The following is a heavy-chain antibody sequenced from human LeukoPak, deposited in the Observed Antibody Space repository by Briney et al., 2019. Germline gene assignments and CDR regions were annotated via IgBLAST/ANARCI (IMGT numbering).Heavy chain of an antibody. V-gene: IGHV3-21*01. CDR3: AALQYQLLSYGMDV. CDR2: ISSSSSYI. D-gene: IGHD2-2*01. Sequence: PGGSLRLSCAASGFTFSSYSMNWVRQAQGKGLEWVSSISSSSSYIYYADSVKGRFTISRDNAKNSLYLQMNSLRAEDTAVYYCAALQYQLLSYGMDVWGQGTTVTVSS. J-gene: IGHJ6*02. CDR1: GFTFSSYS.